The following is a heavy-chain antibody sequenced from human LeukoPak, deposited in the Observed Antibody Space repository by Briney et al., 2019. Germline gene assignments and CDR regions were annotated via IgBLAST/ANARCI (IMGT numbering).Heavy chain of an antibody. Sequence: ASVKVSCKASGYTFTGYYMHWARQAPRQGLEWMGWINPNSGGTNYAQKFQGRVTMTRDTSISTAYMELSRLRSDDTAVYYCASSSIAAAGAFDYWGQGTLVTVSS. D-gene: IGHD6-13*01. J-gene: IGHJ4*02. CDR1: GYTFTGYY. V-gene: IGHV1-2*02. CDR3: ASSSIAAAGAFDY. CDR2: INPNSGGT.